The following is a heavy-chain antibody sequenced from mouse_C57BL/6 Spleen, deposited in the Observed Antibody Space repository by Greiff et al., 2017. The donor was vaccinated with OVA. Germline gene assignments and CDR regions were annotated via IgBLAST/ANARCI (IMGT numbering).Heavy chain of an antibody. CDR1: GFSLTDYG. D-gene: IGHD2-5*01. CDR2: IWSDGST. CDR3: ARHDYSNHCYYDV. V-gene: IGHV2-6*02. Sequence: VKLMESGPGLVAPSQSLSITCTVSGFSLTDYGVHWVRQTPGKGLEWLVVIWSDGSTTYNSATKYRLSISKDNSKNQVFSKMNSLQTYDSAMYYCARHDYSNHCYYDVWGTGTTVTVSS. J-gene: IGHJ1*03.